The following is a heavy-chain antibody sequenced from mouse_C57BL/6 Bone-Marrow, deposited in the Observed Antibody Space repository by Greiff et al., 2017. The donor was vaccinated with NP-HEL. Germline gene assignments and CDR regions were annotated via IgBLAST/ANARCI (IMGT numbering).Heavy chain of an antibody. Sequence: EVKLVESGGGLVQPGGSLKLSCAASGFTFSDYYMYWVRQTPEKRLEWVAYISNGGGSTYYPDTVKGRFTFSSDNAKNTLYLQMSRLKTEDTAMYYCARRRLRRGYAMDYWGQGTSVTVSS. CDR1: GFTFSDYY. CDR2: ISNGGGST. J-gene: IGHJ4*01. V-gene: IGHV5-12*01. CDR3: ARRRLRRGYAMDY. D-gene: IGHD2-4*01.